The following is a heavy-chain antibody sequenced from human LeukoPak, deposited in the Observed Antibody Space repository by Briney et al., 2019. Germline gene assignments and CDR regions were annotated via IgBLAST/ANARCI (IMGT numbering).Heavy chain of an antibody. CDR2: IRYDGSNK. CDR3: AKRWEDSPWRFDY. CDR1: GFTFSSYG. J-gene: IGHJ4*02. Sequence: GGSLRLSCAASGFTFSSYGMHWVRQAPGRGLEWVAFIRYDGSNKYYADSVKGRFTISRDNSKNTLYLQMNSLRAEDTAVYYCAKRWEDSPWRFDYWGQGTLVTVSS. D-gene: IGHD1-26*01. V-gene: IGHV3-30*02.